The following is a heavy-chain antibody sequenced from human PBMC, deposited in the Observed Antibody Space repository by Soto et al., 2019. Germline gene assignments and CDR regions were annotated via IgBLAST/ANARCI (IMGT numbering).Heavy chain of an antibody. J-gene: IGHJ4*02. D-gene: IGHD6-6*01. CDR2: ISSSSSYI. CDR1: GFTFSSYS. V-gene: IGHV3-21*01. Sequence: GSLRLSCAASGFTFSSYSMNWVRQAPGKGLEWVSSISSSSSYIYYADSVKGRFTISRDNAKNSLYLQMNSLRAEDTAVYYCARFSAARPLFDYWGQGTQVTVSS. CDR3: ARFSAARPLFDY.